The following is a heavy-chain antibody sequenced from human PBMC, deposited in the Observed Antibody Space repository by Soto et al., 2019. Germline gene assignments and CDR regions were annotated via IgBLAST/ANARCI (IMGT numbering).Heavy chain of an antibody. J-gene: IGHJ4*02. CDR1: GGSISSSSYY. CDR3: ARDYYGSGSRFDY. D-gene: IGHD3-10*01. V-gene: IGHV4-39*07. Sequence: SETLSLTCTVSGGSISSSSYYWGWIRQPPGKGLEWIGSIYYSGSTYYNPSLKSRVTISVDTSKNQFSLKLSSVTAADTAVYYCARDYYGSGSRFDYWGQGTLVIVSS. CDR2: IYYSGST.